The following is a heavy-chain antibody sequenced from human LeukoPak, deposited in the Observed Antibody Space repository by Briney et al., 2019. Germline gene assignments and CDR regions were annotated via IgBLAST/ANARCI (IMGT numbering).Heavy chain of an antibody. Sequence: SETLSLTCTVSGGSISSGDYYWSWIRQPPGKGLEWIGYIYYSGSTYYNPSLKSRVTISVDTSKNQFSLKLSSVTAADTAVYYCARGGGLTGTTSHWGQGTLVTVSS. CDR1: GGSISSGDYY. D-gene: IGHD1-7*01. V-gene: IGHV4-30-4*01. J-gene: IGHJ4*02. CDR3: ARGGGLTGTTSH. CDR2: IYYSGST.